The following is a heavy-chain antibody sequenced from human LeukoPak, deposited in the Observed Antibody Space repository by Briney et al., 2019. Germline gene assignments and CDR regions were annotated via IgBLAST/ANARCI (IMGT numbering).Heavy chain of an antibody. V-gene: IGHV3-30-3*01. J-gene: IGHJ4*02. D-gene: IGHD3-22*01. CDR2: ISYDGSNK. CDR3: AKDQGGYYDSSGYYFDY. Sequence: GRSLRLSCAASGFTFSSYAMHWVRQAPGKGLEWVAVISYDGSNKYYADSVKGRFTISRDNSKNTLYLQMNSLRAEDTAVYYCAKDQGGYYDSSGYYFDYWGQGTLVTVSS. CDR1: GFTFSSYA.